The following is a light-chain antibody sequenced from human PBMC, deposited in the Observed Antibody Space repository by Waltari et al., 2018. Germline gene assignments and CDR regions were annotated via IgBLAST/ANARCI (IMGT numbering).Light chain of an antibody. CDR2: AAS. CDR3: QQSYSTPYT. V-gene: IGKV1-39*01. J-gene: IGKJ2*01. Sequence: DIQMTQSPSSLSASVGDRVTITCRASPGISSNLNWYQQNTGKAPNLLLYAASNLQSGVPSRFSGSGSETDFTLTISSLQPEDFATYYCQQSYSTPYTFGQGTKLEIK. CDR1: PGISSN.